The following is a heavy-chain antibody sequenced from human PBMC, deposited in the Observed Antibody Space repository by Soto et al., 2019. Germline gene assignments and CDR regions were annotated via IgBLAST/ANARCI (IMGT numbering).Heavy chain of an antibody. D-gene: IGHD2-2*01. J-gene: IGHJ5*02. V-gene: IGHV4-59*08. Sequence: PSETLSLTCTASGGSISSYYWSWIRQPPGKGLEWIGYIDYSGNTNYNPSLKSRVTISADTSKNQVSLNLSSVTAADTAVYYCARLLACSTTSCYSIWFDPWGQGTLVTVSS. CDR3: ARLLACSTTSCYSIWFDP. CDR2: IDYSGNT. CDR1: GGSISSYY.